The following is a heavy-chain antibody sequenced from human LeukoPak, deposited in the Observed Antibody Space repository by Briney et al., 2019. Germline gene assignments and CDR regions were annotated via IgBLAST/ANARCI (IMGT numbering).Heavy chain of an antibody. J-gene: IGHJ6*03. CDR3: ARERQQHHNYYYYYYMDV. D-gene: IGHD6-13*01. CDR2: IYHSGST. Sequence: PSETLSLTCTVSGYSISSGYYWGWIRQPPGKGLEWIGSIYHSGSTYYNPSLKSRVTISVDTSKNQFSLKLSSVTAADTAVYYCARERQQHHNYYYYYYMDVWGKGTTVTISS. CDR1: GYSISSGYY. V-gene: IGHV4-38-2*02.